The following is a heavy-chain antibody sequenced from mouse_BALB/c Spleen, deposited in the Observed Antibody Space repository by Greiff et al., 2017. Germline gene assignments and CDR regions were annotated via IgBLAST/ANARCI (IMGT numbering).Heavy chain of an antibody. J-gene: IGHJ1*01. CDR3: ARKGFLGYFDV. CDR2: IWSGGST. D-gene: IGHD3-1*01. CDR1: GFSLTSYG. V-gene: IGHV2-2*02. Sequence: VKLMESGPGLVQPSQSLSITCTVSGFSLTSYGVHWVRQSPGKGLEWLGVIWSGGSTDYNAAFISRLSISKDNSKSQVFFKMNSLQANDTAIYYCARKGFLGYFDVWGAGTTVTVSS.